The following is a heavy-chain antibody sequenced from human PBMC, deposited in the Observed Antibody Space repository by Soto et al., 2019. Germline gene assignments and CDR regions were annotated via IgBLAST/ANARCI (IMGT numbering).Heavy chain of an antibody. J-gene: IGHJ2*01. D-gene: IGHD4-17*01. V-gene: IGHV3-21*01. CDR2: ISSSSSYI. CDR3: AVLPRAVPTLGYWYFDI. CDR1: GFTFSSYS. Sequence: PGGSLRLSCAASGFTFSSYSMNWVRQAPGKGLEWVSSISSSSSYIYYADSVKGRFTISRDNAKNSLYLQMNSLRAEDTAVYYCAVLPRAVPTLGYWYFDIWGRGTLVTVSS.